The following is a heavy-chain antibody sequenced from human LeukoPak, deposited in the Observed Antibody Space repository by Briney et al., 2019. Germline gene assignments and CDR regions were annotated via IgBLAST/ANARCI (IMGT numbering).Heavy chain of an antibody. V-gene: IGHV3-33*06. D-gene: IGHD3-22*01. CDR3: AKVDSMIVELGAFDI. CDR2: IWYDGSNK. CDR1: RFTFSSYG. J-gene: IGHJ3*02. Sequence: PGRSLRLSCAASRFTFSSYGMHWVRQAPGKGLEWVAVIWYDGSNKYYADSVKGRFTISRDNSKNTLYLQMNSLRAEDTAVYYCAKVDSMIVELGAFDIWGQGTMVTVSS.